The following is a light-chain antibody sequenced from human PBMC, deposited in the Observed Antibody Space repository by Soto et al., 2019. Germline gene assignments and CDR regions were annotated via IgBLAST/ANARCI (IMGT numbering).Light chain of an antibody. J-gene: IGLJ2*01. CDR2: YDR. CDR1: NIGSNS. CDR3: QVWEGSSDRPI. Sequence: SSELTQAPSVSVAPGETARIACGGANIGSNSVHWYQQRPGQAPVLVIQYDRDRPSGIPERFSGSNSGNTATLTISRVEAGDEADYYCQVWEGSSDRPIFGGGTKLTVL. V-gene: IGLV3-21*01.